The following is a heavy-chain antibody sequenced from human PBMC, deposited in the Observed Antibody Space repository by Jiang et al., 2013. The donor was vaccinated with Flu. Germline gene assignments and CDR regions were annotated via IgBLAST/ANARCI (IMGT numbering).Heavy chain of an antibody. CDR2: INHSGST. J-gene: IGHJ4*02. CDR1: GGSFSGYY. CDR3: ARNAYYDSSGYSHFFDY. D-gene: IGHD3-22*01. V-gene: IGHV4-34*01. Sequence: LLKPSETLSLTCAVYGGSFSGYYWSWIRQPPGKGLEWIGEINHSGSTNYNPSLKSRVTISVDTSKNQFSLKLSSVTAAGTAVYYCARNAYYDSSGYSHFFDYWGQGTLVTVSS.